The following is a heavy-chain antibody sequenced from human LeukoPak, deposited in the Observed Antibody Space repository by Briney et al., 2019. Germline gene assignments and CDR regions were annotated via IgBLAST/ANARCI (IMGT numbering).Heavy chain of an antibody. D-gene: IGHD6-13*01. CDR2: IYYSGST. CDR3: ARGCSAGTPHNWFDP. J-gene: IGHJ5*02. Sequence: SETLSLTCTVSGGSISSSSYYWGWIRQPPGKGLEWIGYIYYSGSTNYNPSLKSRVTISVDTSKNQFSLRLSSVTAADTAVYYCARGCSAGTPHNWFDPWGQGTLVTVSS. CDR1: GGSISSSSYY. V-gene: IGHV4-61*05.